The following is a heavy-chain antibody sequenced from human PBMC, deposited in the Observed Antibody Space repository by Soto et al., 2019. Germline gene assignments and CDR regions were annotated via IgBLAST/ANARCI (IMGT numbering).Heavy chain of an antibody. CDR1: GGTFSGYT. CDR3: ARDEGIAARRLGYYYYMDV. D-gene: IGHD6-6*01. V-gene: IGHV1-69*04. CDR2: IIPILGIA. Sequence: GASVKVSCKASGGTFSGYTISWVRQAPGQGLEWMGRIIPILGIANYAQKFQGRVTITADKSTSTAYMELSSLRSEDTAVYYCARDEGIAARRLGYYYYMDVWGKGTTVTVSS. J-gene: IGHJ6*03.